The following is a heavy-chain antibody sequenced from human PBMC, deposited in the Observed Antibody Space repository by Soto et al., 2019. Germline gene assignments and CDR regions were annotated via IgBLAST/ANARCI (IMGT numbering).Heavy chain of an antibody. CDR3: ARRHLAVAVSPWFDP. V-gene: IGHV2-26*01. J-gene: IGHJ5*02. D-gene: IGHD6-19*01. CDR2: IDSSGEK. CDR1: GLSITDSEMG. Sequence: QVTLKESGPVLVKPTETLTLRSTVSGLSITDSEMGVSWIRQPPGQPLEWLAHIDSSGEKSYRTFLKSRLPISKDTSKSQIVLTMTNIDPADTATYYCARRHLAVAVSPWFDPWGQGIPVTVSS.